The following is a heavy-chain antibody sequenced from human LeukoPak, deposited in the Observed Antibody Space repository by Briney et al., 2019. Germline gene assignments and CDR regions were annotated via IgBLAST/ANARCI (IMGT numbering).Heavy chain of an antibody. J-gene: IGHJ5*02. CDR2: INHSGST. Sequence: SETLSLTCAVYGGSFSGYYWSWIRQPPGKGLEWIGEINHSGSTNYNPSLKSRVTISVDTSKNQFSLKLSSVTAADTAVYYCARRYGFRFDPWGQGTLVTVSS. D-gene: IGHD3-16*01. CDR3: ARRYGFRFDP. CDR1: GGSFSGYY. V-gene: IGHV4-34*01.